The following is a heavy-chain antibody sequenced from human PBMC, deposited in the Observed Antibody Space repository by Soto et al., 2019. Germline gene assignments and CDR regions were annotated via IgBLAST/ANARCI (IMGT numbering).Heavy chain of an antibody. V-gene: IGHV3-30-3*01. CDR1: GFTSSSYV. CDR3: AIGVFYYYGSSGYSPDY. J-gene: IGHJ4*02. D-gene: IGHD3-22*01. CDR2: ISFDGSKK. Sequence: AGGSLRLSCEGSGFTSSSYVMHWVRQAPGKGLEWVALISFDGSKKNYADSVKGLFTISRDNSKNMMYLQMNSLRPEDTAVYYCAIGVFYYYGSSGYSPDYWGQGILVTVSS.